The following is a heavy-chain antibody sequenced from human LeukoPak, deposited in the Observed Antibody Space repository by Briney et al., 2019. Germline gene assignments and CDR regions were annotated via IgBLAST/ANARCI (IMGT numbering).Heavy chain of an antibody. J-gene: IGHJ6*03. CDR1: GFTGSSNY. D-gene: IGHD6-13*01. CDR2: IYSGGST. V-gene: IGHV3-53*01. CDR3: ARDSRYSSSWYHLGYYYYMDV. Sequence: GGSLRLSCAASGFTGSSNYVSWVRQAPGKGLEWVSVIYSGGSTYYADSVKGRFTISRDNSKNTLYLQMNSLRAEDTAVYYCARDSRYSSSWYHLGYYYYMDVWGKGTTVTVSS.